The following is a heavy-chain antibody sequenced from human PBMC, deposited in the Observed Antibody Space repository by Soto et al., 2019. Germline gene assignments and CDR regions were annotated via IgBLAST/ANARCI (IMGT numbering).Heavy chain of an antibody. Sequence: PGGSLRLSCAASGFTFNKYDMHWVRQATGKGLEWVSGIGTAGDTYSSASVKGRFTISRENANNFLYLQMNSLRAEDTAVYYCARDMYVEMATITSDYFDYWGQGTLVTVSS. CDR2: IGTAGDT. V-gene: IGHV3-13*04. CDR1: GFTFNKYD. CDR3: ARDMYVEMATITSDYFDY. D-gene: IGHD5-12*01. J-gene: IGHJ4*02.